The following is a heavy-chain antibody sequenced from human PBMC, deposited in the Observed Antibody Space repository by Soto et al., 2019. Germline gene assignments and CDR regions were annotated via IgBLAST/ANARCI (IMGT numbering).Heavy chain of an antibody. Sequence: QVQLVQSGAEGKKPGSSVKVSCKASGGTFSSDASSWARQAPGQGLEWMEGFIPIFGTANYAQKYQGRVTITADESTSTADTELSSLRSEVTAVYYGLVCGVVAATGYYWCPGTLVTVSS. CDR3: LVCGVVAATGYY. V-gene: IGHV1-69*01. J-gene: IGHJ4*02. D-gene: IGHD2-15*01. CDR2: FIPIFGTA. CDR1: GGTFSSDA.